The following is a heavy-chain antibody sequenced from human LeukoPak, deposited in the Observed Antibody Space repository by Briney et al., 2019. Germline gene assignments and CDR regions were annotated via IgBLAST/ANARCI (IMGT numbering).Heavy chain of an antibody. Sequence: GGSLRLSCAASGFTFSDYYMSWIRQAPGKGLEWVSYISSSGSTIYYADSVKGRFTISRHNSKNTLYLQMNSLRAEDTAVYYCASGYSYGLFDYWGQGTLVTVSS. J-gene: IGHJ4*02. V-gene: IGHV3-11*01. D-gene: IGHD5-18*01. CDR2: ISSSGSTI. CDR3: ASGYSYGLFDY. CDR1: GFTFSDYY.